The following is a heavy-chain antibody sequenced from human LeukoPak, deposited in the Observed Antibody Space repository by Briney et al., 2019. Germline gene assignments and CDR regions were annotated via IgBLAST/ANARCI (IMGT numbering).Heavy chain of an antibody. D-gene: IGHD1-26*01. CDR1: SYTFTRYG. CDR3: ARSGRGTYYYFDL. V-gene: IGHV1-18*01. Sequence: AASVKVSCKASSYTFTRYGISWVRQAPGQGLEGMGWISGYNGNTNYAQKLQGRVSMTADTSTSTAYMELRSLRSDDTAVYYCARSGRGTYYYFDLWGQGTLVTVSS. CDR2: ISGYNGNT. J-gene: IGHJ4*02.